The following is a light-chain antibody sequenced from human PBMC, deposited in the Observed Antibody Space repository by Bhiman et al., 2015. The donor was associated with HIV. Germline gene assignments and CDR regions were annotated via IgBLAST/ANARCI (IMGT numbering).Light chain of an antibody. CDR2: RSN. V-gene: IGLV1-44*01. Sequence: LTQPPSASGTPGQRVTISCSGSSSNIGSNTVNWYQQLPGTAPKLLIYRSNQRPSGVPDRFSGSKSGTSASLAISGLQAEDEADYYCAAWDDSLHGPVFGGGTKLTVL. CDR1: SSNIGSNT. J-gene: IGLJ3*02. CDR3: AAWDDSLHGPV.